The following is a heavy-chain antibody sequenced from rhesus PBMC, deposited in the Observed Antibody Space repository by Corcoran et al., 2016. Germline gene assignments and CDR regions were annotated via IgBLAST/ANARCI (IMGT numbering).Heavy chain of an antibody. J-gene: IGHJ4*01. Sequence: EVQLAESGGGLVQPGGSLRLSCGASGFTFSGSVMHWVRQAPGKWLGSVSVIGSDSSYTHYAASVKGRFTISRDNAKNSLSLQMNSLRAEDTAVYYCARGDYSYWGQGVLVTVSS. V-gene: IGHV3-115*01. D-gene: IGHD3-22*01. CDR3: ARGDYSY. CDR2: IGSDSSYT. CDR1: GFTFSGSV.